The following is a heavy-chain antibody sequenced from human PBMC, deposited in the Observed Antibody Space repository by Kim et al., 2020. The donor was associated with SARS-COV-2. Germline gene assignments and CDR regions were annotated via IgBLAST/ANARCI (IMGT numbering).Heavy chain of an antibody. D-gene: IGHD6-13*01. CDR2: ISYDGSNK. J-gene: IGHJ3*02. CDR1: GFTFSSYA. V-gene: IGHV3-30*04. CDR3: ARAHWIAAAGTPISAFDI. Sequence: GGSLRLSCAASGFTFSSYAMHWVRQAPGKGLEWVAVISYDGSNKYYADSVKGRFTISRDNSKNTLYLQMNSLRAEDTAVYYCARAHWIAAAGTPISAFDIWGQGTMVTVSS.